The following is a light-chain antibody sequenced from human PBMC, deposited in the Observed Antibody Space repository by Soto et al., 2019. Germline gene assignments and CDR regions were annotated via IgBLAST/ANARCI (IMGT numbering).Light chain of an antibody. CDR2: KAS. CDR1: QTISSW. J-gene: IGKJ1*01. Sequence: DIQMTQSPSTLSASVGNRVTITCRASQTISSWLAWYQQKPGKAPKLLIYKASTLTSGVPSRFSGSGSGTEFTLTISSLQPDDFATYYCHHYNSYSEAFGQGTKVDI. V-gene: IGKV1-5*03. CDR3: HHYNSYSEA.